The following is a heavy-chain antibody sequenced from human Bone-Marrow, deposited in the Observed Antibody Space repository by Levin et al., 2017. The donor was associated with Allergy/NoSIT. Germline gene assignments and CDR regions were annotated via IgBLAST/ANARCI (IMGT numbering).Heavy chain of an antibody. J-gene: IGHJ6*02. V-gene: IGHV4-31*03. CDR3: AREQVATSSPYSYYGLDV. D-gene: IGHD5-12*01. CDR2: IYFTGTT. CDR1: GASISNPHSY. Sequence: SETLSLTCTVSGASISNPHSYWTWIRQHPGKGLEWVGYIYFTGTTYSNPSLKSRLSIAIDTSKNQFTLNLSAVSAADSAVYYCAREQVATSSPYSYYGLDVWGQGTTVTVSS.